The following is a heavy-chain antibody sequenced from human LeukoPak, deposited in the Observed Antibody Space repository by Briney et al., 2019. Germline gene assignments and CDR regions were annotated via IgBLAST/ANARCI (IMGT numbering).Heavy chain of an antibody. V-gene: IGHV7-4-1*02. CDR1: GYTFTNYY. Sequence: ASVKVSCKASGYTFTNYYMHWVRQAPGQGLEWMGWINTNSGHPTYGRGFTGRFVFSLDTSASTAYLQISSLKAEDTGMYYCARDWSSGPFHFWGQGSLVSVYS. D-gene: IGHD6-25*01. J-gene: IGHJ4*02. CDR3: ARDWSSGPFHF. CDR2: INTNSGHP.